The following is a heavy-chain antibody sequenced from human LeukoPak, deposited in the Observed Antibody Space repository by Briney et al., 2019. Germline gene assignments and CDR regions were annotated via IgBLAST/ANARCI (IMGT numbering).Heavy chain of an antibody. D-gene: IGHD1-26*01. J-gene: IGHJ3*02. V-gene: IGHV3-48*03. CDR3: ARWYSGSYYPWGAFDI. Sequence: GGSLRLSCAASGFTFSSYEMNWVRQAPGKGLEWVSYISSSGSTIYYADSVKGRFTISRDNAKNSLYLQMNSLRAEDTAVYYCARWYSGSYYPWGAFDIWGQGTMATVSS. CDR2: ISSSGSTI. CDR1: GFTFSSYE.